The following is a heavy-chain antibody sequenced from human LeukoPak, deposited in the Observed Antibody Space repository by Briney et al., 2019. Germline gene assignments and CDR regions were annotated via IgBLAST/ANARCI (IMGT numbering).Heavy chain of an antibody. J-gene: IGHJ4*02. D-gene: IGHD3-9*01. CDR3: ARSGHDILTGYYLYYFDY. CDR1: GGSISSYY. Sequence: SETLSLTCTVSGGSISSYYWSWIRRPAGKGLEWIGRIYTSGSTNYNPSLKSRATMSVDTSKNQFSLKLSSVTAADTAVYYCARSGHDILTGYYLYYFDYWGQGTLVTVSS. V-gene: IGHV4-4*07. CDR2: IYTSGST.